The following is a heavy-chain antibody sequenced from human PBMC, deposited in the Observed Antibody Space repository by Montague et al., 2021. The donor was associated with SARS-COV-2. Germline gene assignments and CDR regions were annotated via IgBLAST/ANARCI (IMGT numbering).Heavy chain of an antibody. CDR1: GGSISSSSYY. CDR2: IYYSGST. CDR3: ARQMGQSSIFGVVIQYYFDY. D-gene: IGHD3-3*01. J-gene: IGHJ4*02. V-gene: IGHV4-39*01. Sequence: SETLSLTCTVSGGSISSSSYYWGWIRQPPGKGLEWIGSIYYSGSTYYXPPLKSRVTIPVDTSKNQFSLKLSSVTAADTAVYYCARQMGQSSIFGVVIQYYFDYWGQGTLVTVSS.